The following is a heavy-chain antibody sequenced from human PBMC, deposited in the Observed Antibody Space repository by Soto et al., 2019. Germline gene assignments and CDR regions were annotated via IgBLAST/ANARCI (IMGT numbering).Heavy chain of an antibody. J-gene: IGHJ5*02. CDR3: AKEGGSSSSRSWFDP. D-gene: IGHD6-6*01. Sequence: QVQLVESGGGVVQPGRSLRLSCAASGFTFSSYGMHWVRQAPGKGLEWVAVIPYDGSNKYYADSVKGRFTISRDNSKNTLYLQMNSLRAEDTAVYYCAKEGGSSSSRSWFDPWGQGTLVTVSS. CDR1: GFTFSSYG. V-gene: IGHV3-30*18. CDR2: IPYDGSNK.